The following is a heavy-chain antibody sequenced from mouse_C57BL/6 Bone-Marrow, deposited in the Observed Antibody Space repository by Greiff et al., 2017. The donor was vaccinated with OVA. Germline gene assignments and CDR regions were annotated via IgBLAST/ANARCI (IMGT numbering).Heavy chain of an antibody. D-gene: IGHD1-1*01. V-gene: IGHV1-72*01. Sequence: QVQLQQPGAELVKPGASVKLSCKASGYTFTSYWMHWVKQRPGRGLEWIGRIGPNSGGTKYNEKFKSKATLTVDKPYSTAYMQLSSLTSEDSAVYYCARTGSREYYFDYWGQGTTLTVSS. CDR2: IGPNSGGT. CDR3: ARTGSREYYFDY. J-gene: IGHJ2*01. CDR1: GYTFTSYW.